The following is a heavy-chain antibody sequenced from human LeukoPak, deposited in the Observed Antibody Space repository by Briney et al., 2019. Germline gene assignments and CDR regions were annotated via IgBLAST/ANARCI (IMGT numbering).Heavy chain of an antibody. D-gene: IGHD5-18*01. CDR2: IWYDGSNK. Sequence: GGSLRLSCAASGFTFSSYGMQWVRQAPGKGLEWVAVIWYDGSNKYYADSVKGRFTISRDNSKNTLYLQMNSLRAEDTAVYYCARGDTAMVTENYFDYWGQGTLVTVSS. CDR1: GFTFSSYG. V-gene: IGHV3-33*01. CDR3: ARGDTAMVTENYFDY. J-gene: IGHJ4*02.